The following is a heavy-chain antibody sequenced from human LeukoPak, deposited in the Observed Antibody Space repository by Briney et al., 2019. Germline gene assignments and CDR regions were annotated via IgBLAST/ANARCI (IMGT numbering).Heavy chain of an antibody. V-gene: IGHV1-24*01. D-gene: IGHD3-9*01. J-gene: IGHJ4*02. CDR3: ATSRLLTGYYPFDY. CDR2: FDPEDGET. CDR1: GYTLTELS. Sequence: ASVKVSCKVSGYTLTELSMHWVRQAPGKGLEWMGGFDPEDGETIYAQKFQGRVTMTEDTSTDTAYMELSSLRSEDTAVYYCATSRLLTGYYPFDYWGKGTLVTVSS.